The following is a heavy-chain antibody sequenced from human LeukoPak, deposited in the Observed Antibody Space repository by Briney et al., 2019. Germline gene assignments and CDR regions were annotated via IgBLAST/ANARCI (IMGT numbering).Heavy chain of an antibody. CDR1: RYTFNNYY. CDR2: VIPRGGGT. V-gene: IGHV1-46*02. D-gene: IGHD3-22*01. Sequence: ASVKLSCKASRYTFNNYYMNWVRQAPGQWLEWMGIVIPRGGGTRYAQKFQGRVTMTRDTSTSTVYMEMSSLRSEDTAVYYCAREAPHISGTQSGCYFDYRGQGTLVTVSS. J-gene: IGHJ4*02. CDR3: AREAPHISGTQSGCYFDY.